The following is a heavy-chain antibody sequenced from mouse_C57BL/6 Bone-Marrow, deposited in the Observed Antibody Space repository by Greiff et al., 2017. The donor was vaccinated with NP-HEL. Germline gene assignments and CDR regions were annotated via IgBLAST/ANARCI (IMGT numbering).Heavy chain of an antibody. J-gene: IGHJ3*01. CDR1: GYSFTGYY. D-gene: IGHD1-1*01. Sequence: EVQLQQSGPELVKPGASVKISCKASGYSFTGYYMNWVKQSPEKSLEWIGEINHSTGGTTYNQKFTAKATLTLDKSSSTAYMTLKSRTSEDSAVYYCARAIYGSSGAYWGQWTLVTVSA. CDR2: INHSTGGT. V-gene: IGHV1-42*01. CDR3: ARAIYGSSGAY.